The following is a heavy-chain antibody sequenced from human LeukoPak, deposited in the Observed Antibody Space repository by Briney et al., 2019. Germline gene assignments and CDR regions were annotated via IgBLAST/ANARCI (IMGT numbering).Heavy chain of an antibody. CDR1: GFIASSNY. CDR3: AKPISGGLAVTADWFHP. CDR2: INANSGTT. D-gene: IGHD6-19*01. Sequence: GGSLRLSCVVSGFIASSNYMSWVRQPPGKGLEWVSTINANSGTTSYAASVRGRFTISRDNSRNTLYLQLNTLRADDTATYYCAKPISGGLAVTADWFHPWGQGTLVVVSS. J-gene: IGHJ5*01. V-gene: IGHV3-53*01.